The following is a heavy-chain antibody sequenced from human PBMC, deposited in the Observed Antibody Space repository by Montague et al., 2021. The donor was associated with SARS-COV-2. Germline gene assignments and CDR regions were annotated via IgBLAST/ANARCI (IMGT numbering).Heavy chain of an antibody. J-gene: IGHJ6*03. D-gene: IGHD1-26*01. CDR1: NGSFSSFY. V-gene: IGHV4-34*01. Sequence: SETLSLTCAVFNGSFSSFYWNWIRQPPGKGLEWIGKISHGGSTYSNSSLKSRLTISVDTSTTQFSLNLRSVTAAATAVYYCACGDENGSGYMDVWGKGTTVTVSS. CDR2: ISHGGST. CDR3: ACGDENGSGYMDV.